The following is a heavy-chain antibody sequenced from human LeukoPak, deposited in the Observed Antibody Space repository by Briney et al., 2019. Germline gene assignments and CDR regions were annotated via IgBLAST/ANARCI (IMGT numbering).Heavy chain of an antibody. Sequence: LGGSLRLSCAASGFTFSSYGMHWVRQAPGRGLEWVAVISYDGSNKYYADSVKGRFTISRDNSKNTLYLQMNSLRAEDTAVYYCAKGYSSSFGEPNDYWGQGTLVTVSS. D-gene: IGHD6-6*01. CDR2: ISYDGSNK. CDR1: GFTFSSYG. J-gene: IGHJ4*02. CDR3: AKGYSSSFGEPNDY. V-gene: IGHV3-30*18.